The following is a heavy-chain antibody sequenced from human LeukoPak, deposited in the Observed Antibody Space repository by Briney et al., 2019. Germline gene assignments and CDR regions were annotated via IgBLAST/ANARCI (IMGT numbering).Heavy chain of an antibody. V-gene: IGHV3-23*01. Sequence: GVAVRLSCAASGFTFSSYAMSWLRQAPGKGLEWVSAISGSGCSTYYADSVKGRFTISRDNSKNTLYLQMNSLRAEDTAVYYCAKDRGVEDDAFDIWGQGTMVTVSS. CDR1: GFTFSSYA. CDR3: AKDRGVEDDAFDI. J-gene: IGHJ3*02. D-gene: IGHD3-10*01. CDR2: ISGSGCST.